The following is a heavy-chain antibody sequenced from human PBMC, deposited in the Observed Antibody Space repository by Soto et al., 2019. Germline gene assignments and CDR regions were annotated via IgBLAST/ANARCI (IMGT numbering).Heavy chain of an antibody. D-gene: IGHD2-2*01. J-gene: IGHJ5*02. Sequence: QVQLVQSGAEVKKPGASVKVSCKASGYTFTSHDINWMRQTTGQGLEWMGWMNPNSGHTNSAQKFQGRVTMTRVTSINTAYMELTNLRSEDTAIYYCASDMSTTWGQGTLVTVSS. V-gene: IGHV1-8*01. CDR2: MNPNSGHT. CDR3: ASDMSTT. CDR1: GYTFTSHD.